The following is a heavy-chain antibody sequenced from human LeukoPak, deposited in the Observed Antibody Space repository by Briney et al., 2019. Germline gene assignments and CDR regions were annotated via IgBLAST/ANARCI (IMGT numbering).Heavy chain of an antibody. Sequence: ASVKVSCKASGYTFIGHNMHWVRQAPGQGLEWMGWINPNSGGTNYAQKFQGRVTMTRDTSISTAYMELSRLRSDDTAVYYCARDSEYSSSWYGVASFYFDYWGQGTLVTVSS. CDR2: INPNSGGT. D-gene: IGHD6-13*01. CDR1: GYTFIGHN. J-gene: IGHJ4*02. CDR3: ARDSEYSSSWYGVASFYFDY. V-gene: IGHV1-2*02.